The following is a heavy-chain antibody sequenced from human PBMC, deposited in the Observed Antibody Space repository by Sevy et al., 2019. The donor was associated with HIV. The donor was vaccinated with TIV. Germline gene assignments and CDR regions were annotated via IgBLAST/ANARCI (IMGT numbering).Heavy chain of an antibody. Sequence: ASVKVSCKASGGTFSSYAISWVRQAPGQGLEWMGGIIPIFGTANYAQKFQGRVTITADESTSTAYMELSSLRSEDTAVYFCARDGAGKYYDSSGYYGGLGLDYWGQGTLVTVSS. V-gene: IGHV1-69*13. CDR3: ARDGAGKYYDSSGYYGGLGLDY. CDR1: GGTFSSYA. J-gene: IGHJ4*02. CDR2: IIPIFGTA. D-gene: IGHD3-22*01.